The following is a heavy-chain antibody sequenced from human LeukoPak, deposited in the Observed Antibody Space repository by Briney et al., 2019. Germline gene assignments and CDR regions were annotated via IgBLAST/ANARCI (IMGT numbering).Heavy chain of an antibody. V-gene: IGHV1-46*04. D-gene: IGHD3-3*01. CDR3: ARGGSGLEY. CDR2: INPSSGIT. CDR1: GYTFTSYY. J-gene: IGHJ4*02. Sequence: ASVKVSCKASGYTFTSYYMYWVRQAPGQGLEWMGIINPSSGITNSAQKLQGRVTMTRDTSTSTVYMELSSLRSDVTAVYYCARGGSGLEYWGQGTLVTVSS.